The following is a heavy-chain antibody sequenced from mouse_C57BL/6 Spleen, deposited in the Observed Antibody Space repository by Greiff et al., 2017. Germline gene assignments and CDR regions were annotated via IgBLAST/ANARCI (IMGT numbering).Heavy chain of an antibody. CDR1: GYTFTSYW. J-gene: IGHJ4*01. Sequence: QVQLQQPGAELVKPGASVKLSCKASGYTFTSYWMQWVKQRPGQGLEWIGEIDPSGSYTNYNQKFKGKATLTVDTSSSTAYMQLSSLTSEDSAVYYCARDSNEAMDYWGQGTSVTVSS. D-gene: IGHD2-5*01. CDR3: ARDSNEAMDY. CDR2: IDPSGSYT. V-gene: IGHV1-50*01.